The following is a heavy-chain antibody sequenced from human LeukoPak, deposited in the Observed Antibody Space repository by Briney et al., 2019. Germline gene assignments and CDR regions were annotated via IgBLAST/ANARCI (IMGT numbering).Heavy chain of an antibody. CDR2: ISSSSSYI. V-gene: IGHV3-21*04. D-gene: IGHD2-21*02. CDR3: AKGGAYCGGDCYSNDAFDI. CDR1: GFTFSSYS. Sequence: PGGSLRLSCASSGFTFSSYSMNWVRQAPGKGLEWVSSISSSSSYIYYADSVKGRFTISRDNAKNSLYLQMNSLRAEDTALYYCAKGGAYCGGDCYSNDAFDIWGQGTMVTVSS. J-gene: IGHJ3*02.